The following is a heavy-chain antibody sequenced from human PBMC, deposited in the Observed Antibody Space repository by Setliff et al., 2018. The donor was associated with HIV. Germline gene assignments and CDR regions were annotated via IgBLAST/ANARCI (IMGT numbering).Heavy chain of an antibody. CDR3: TREGPRITGTGGAFDT. D-gene: IGHD1-20*01. V-gene: IGHV4-38-2*02. J-gene: IGHJ3*02. CDR2: IHHSGNT. Sequence: SETLSLTCAVSGSSISSGYFWGWVRQPPGKGLEWIANIHHSGNTYYNPSLKSRVTISVETSTNQFSLKLNSVTATDTAVYNCTREGPRITGTGGAFDTWGQGTMVTVSS. CDR1: GSSISSGYF.